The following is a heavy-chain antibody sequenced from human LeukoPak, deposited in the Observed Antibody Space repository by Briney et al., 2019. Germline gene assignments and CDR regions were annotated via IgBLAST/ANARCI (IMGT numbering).Heavy chain of an antibody. D-gene: IGHD2-2*02. Sequence: ALVKVSCKASGGTFSSYAISWVRQAPGQGLEWMGGIIPIFGTANYAQKFQGRVTITADESTSTAYMELSSLRSEDTAVYYCARRIMGGYCSSTSCYKNGWFDPWGQGTLVTVSS. CDR1: GGTFSSYA. CDR2: IIPIFGTA. V-gene: IGHV1-69*13. J-gene: IGHJ5*02. CDR3: ARRIMGGYCSSTSCYKNGWFDP.